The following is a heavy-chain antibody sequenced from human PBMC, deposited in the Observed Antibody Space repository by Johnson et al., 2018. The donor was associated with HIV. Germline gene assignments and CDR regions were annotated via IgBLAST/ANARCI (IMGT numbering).Heavy chain of an antibody. D-gene: IGHD6-13*01. J-gene: IGHJ3*02. V-gene: IGHV3-53*01. CDR3: ARDGVYSSPHDAFDI. Sequence: EVQLVESGGGLIQPGGSLRLSCAASGFTVSSNYMSWVRQAPGKGLEWVSVIYSGGSTYYADSVKGRFTISRDNARNSLYLQMDSLRPGDSAVYYCARDGVYSSPHDAFDIWGQGTMVTVSP. CDR1: GFTVSSNY. CDR2: IYSGGST.